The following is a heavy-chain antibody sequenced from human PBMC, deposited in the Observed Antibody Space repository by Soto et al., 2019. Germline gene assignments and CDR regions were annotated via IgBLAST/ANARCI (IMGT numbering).Heavy chain of an antibody. Sequence: SETLSLTCTVSGGSVSSGSYYWSWIRQPPGKGLEWIGYIYYSGSTNYNPSLKSRVTISVDTSKNQFSLKLSSVTAADTAVYYCARGYYCPWGQGTLVTVSS. V-gene: IGHV4-61*01. CDR3: ARGYYCP. D-gene: IGHD1-26*01. CDR1: GGSVSSGSYY. J-gene: IGHJ5*02. CDR2: IYYSGST.